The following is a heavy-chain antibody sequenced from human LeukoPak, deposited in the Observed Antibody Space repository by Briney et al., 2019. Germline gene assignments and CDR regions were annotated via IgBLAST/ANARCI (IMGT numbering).Heavy chain of an antibody. Sequence: PSETLSLTCTVSGGSVSISSYYWGWIRQPPGKGLEWIGSIYYSGNTYYSPSLKSRVTISVDTSKNQFSLILNSVTAADTAVYYCARYHNGYDDYWGLGTLVTVSS. CDR1: GGSVSISSYY. D-gene: IGHD5-12*01. CDR3: ARYHNGYDDY. V-gene: IGHV4-39*07. J-gene: IGHJ4*02. CDR2: IYYSGNT.